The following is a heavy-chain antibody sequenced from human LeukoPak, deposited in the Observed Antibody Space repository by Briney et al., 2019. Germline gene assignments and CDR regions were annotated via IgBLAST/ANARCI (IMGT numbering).Heavy chain of an antibody. Sequence: SETLSLTCTVSGGSISSGSYYWSWIRQPAGKGLEWIGRIDTSGSTNYNPSLKSRVTISVDTSKNQFSLKLSSVTAADTAVYYCAREGGYSYGDAPLHFDYWGQGTLVTVSS. D-gene: IGHD5-18*01. CDR3: AREGGYSYGDAPLHFDY. CDR1: GGSISSGSYY. J-gene: IGHJ4*02. CDR2: IDTSGST. V-gene: IGHV4-61*02.